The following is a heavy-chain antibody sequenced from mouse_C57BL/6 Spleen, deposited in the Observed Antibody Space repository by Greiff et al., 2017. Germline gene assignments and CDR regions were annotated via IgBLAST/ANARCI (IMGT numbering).Heavy chain of an antibody. J-gene: IGHJ1*03. CDR3: TRPHYYGSSHWYFDV. D-gene: IGHD1-1*01. CDR2: IDPETGGT. Sequence: VQLQQSGAELVRPGASVTLSCKASGYTFTDYEMHWVKQTPVHGLEWIGAIDPETGGTAYNQKFKGKAILTADKSSSTAYMELRSLTSEDSAVYYCTRPHYYGSSHWYFDVWGTGTTVTVSS. CDR1: GYTFTDYE. V-gene: IGHV1-15*01.